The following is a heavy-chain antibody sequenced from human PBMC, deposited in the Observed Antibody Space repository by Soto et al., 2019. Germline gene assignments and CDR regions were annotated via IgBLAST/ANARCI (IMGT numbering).Heavy chain of an antibody. D-gene: IGHD3-10*01. V-gene: IGHV3-23*01. CDR2: ISGSGGST. CDR3: AKVEDITMVRGVIAYYYHMDV. Sequence: GGSLRLSCAASGFTFSSYAMSWVRQAPGKGLEWVSAISGSGGSTYYADSVKGRFTISRDNSKNTLYLQMNSLRAEDTAVYYCAKVEDITMVRGVIAYYYHMDVWGKGTTVTVSS. J-gene: IGHJ6*03. CDR1: GFTFSSYA.